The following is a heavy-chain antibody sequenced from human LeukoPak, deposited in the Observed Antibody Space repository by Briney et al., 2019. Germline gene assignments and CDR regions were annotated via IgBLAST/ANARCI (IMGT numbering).Heavy chain of an antibody. CDR3: ARRRSGGSYLITESYFDY. CDR2: IYYTGST. D-gene: IGHD1-26*01. V-gene: IGHV4-59*08. Sequence: SETLSLTCTVTGGSISSYYWSWIRQPPGKGLEWIGYIYYTGSTNYNPSLKSRVTISVDTSKNQFSLKLSSVTAADTAVYYCARRRSGGSYLITESYFDYWGQGTLVTVSS. CDR1: GGSISSYY. J-gene: IGHJ4*02.